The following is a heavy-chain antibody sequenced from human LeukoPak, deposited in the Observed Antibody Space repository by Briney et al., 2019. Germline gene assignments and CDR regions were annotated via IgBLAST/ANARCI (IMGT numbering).Heavy chain of an antibody. D-gene: IGHD3-10*01. V-gene: IGHV1-18*01. CDR3: ARSPALGLLWFGELPSLDY. CDR2: ISAYNGNT. J-gene: IGHJ4*02. CDR1: GYTFTSYA. Sequence: ASVKVSCKASGYTFTSYAMHWVRQAPGQRLEWMGWISAYNGNTNYAQKLQGRVTMTTDTSTSTAYMELRSLRSDDTAVYYCARSPALGLLWFGELPSLDYWGQGTLVTVSS.